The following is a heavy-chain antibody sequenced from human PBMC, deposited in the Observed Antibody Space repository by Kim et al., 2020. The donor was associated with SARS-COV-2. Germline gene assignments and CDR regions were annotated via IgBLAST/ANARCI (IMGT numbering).Heavy chain of an antibody. CDR3: ARGWGSGGFDS. V-gene: IGHV4-59*12. CDR2: T. Sequence: TKYNPTLRSRITISVDPSKTQFSLKLTSMTAADTAVYFCARGWGSGGFDSWGQGTLVTVSS. D-gene: IGHD3-16*01. J-gene: IGHJ4*02.